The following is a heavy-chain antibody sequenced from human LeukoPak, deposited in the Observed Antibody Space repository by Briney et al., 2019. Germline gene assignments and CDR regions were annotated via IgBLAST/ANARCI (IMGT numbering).Heavy chain of an antibody. Sequence: PSETLSLTCTVSGGSISNYYWSWIRQPPGKGLEWIGYIYYSGNTKYNPSLMSRVTISVDMSKNQFSLRLNSVTAADTAVYYCAREDTGFGELFSYYYYMDVWGKGTTVTISS. V-gene: IGHV4-59*13. J-gene: IGHJ6*03. D-gene: IGHD3-10*01. CDR1: GGSISNYY. CDR3: AREDTGFGELFSYYYYMDV. CDR2: IYYSGNT.